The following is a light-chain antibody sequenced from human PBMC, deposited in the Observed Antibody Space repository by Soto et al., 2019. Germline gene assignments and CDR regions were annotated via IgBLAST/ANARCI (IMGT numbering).Light chain of an antibody. CDR3: QAYDYSLTASV. Sequence: QSVLTQPASVSGSPGQSITISCTGTSSTVGGFNVVSWYQQHPGKAPKVIIYEGIKRPSGVSNRFSGSNSGSTASLTISGLQAEDEADYYCQAYDYSLTASVFGGGTKLTVL. CDR2: EGI. J-gene: IGLJ3*02. CDR1: SSTVGGFNV. V-gene: IGLV2-23*01.